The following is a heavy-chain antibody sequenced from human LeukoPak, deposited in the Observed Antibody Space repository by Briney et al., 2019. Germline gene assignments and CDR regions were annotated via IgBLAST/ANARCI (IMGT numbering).Heavy chain of an antibody. CDR3: ARGKVGATQPGSY. Sequence: ASVTVSFKASVYTFTGYYMHWVRQAPGQGREGMGWINPNSGGTNYAQKFQGRVTMTRDTSISTAYMELSRLRSDDTAVYYCARGKVGATQPGSYWGQGTLVTVSS. J-gene: IGHJ4*02. CDR2: INPNSGGT. D-gene: IGHD1-26*01. CDR1: VYTFTGYY. V-gene: IGHV1-2*02.